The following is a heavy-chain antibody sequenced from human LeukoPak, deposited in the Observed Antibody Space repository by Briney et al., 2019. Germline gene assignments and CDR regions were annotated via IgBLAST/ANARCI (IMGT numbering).Heavy chain of an antibody. Sequence: HTGGSLRLSCAASGFTFSSYSMNWVRQAPGKGLEWVSYISSSSSPIYYADAVKGRFTISRDNSKNTLYLQMNSLRAEDTAVYYCAKSPDSGYDSVFDYWGQGTLVTVSS. CDR2: ISSSSSPI. CDR3: AKSPDSGYDSVFDY. J-gene: IGHJ4*02. D-gene: IGHD5-12*01. CDR1: GFTFSSYS. V-gene: IGHV3-48*01.